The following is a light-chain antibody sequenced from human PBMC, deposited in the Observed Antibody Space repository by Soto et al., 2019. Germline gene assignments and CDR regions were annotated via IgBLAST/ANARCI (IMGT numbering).Light chain of an antibody. J-gene: IGLJ1*01. Sequence: QSALTQPRSVSGSPGQSVTISCTGTSSDVGSYNYVSWYQHHPGKAPRLLLYDVSERPSGVPDRFSGSKSGNTASLTISGLQAEDEADYYCSSYAGSSNVFGTGTKVTVL. CDR2: DVS. CDR1: SSDVGSYNY. CDR3: SSYAGSSNV. V-gene: IGLV2-11*01.